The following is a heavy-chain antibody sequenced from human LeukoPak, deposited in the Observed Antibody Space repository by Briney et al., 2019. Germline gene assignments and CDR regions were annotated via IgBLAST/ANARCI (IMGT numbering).Heavy chain of an antibody. D-gene: IGHD3-10*01. CDR3: ARPAPTGVDAFDI. CDR2: IDPSGGRT. Sequence: GASVKVSCKASGYSFTSYGISWVRQAPGQGLEWMGTIDPSGGRTSYAQKFQGRVTLTGDTSTSTVYMELSSLRSEDTAVYYCARPAPTGVDAFDIWGQGTLVTVSS. CDR1: GYSFTSYG. J-gene: IGHJ3*02. V-gene: IGHV1-46*01.